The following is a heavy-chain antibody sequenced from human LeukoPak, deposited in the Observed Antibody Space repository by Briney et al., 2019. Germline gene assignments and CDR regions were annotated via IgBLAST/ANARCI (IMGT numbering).Heavy chain of an antibody. V-gene: IGHV1-3*04. D-gene: IGHD3-22*01. J-gene: IGHJ5*02. CDR2: IYTSNGKT. Sequence: ASVKVSCKASGYTFTTYAMHWVRQAPGQRPEWMGWIYTSNGKTKYSQKFQGRVTISGDTSASTAYMELSSLRSEDTAVYYCTGESSGHYENWFDAWGQGTLVTVSS. CDR3: TGESSGHYENWFDA. CDR1: GYTFTTYA.